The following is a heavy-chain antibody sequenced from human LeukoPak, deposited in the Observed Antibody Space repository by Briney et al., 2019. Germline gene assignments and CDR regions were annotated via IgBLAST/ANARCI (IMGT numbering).Heavy chain of an antibody. CDR1: GGSISSSSYY. D-gene: IGHD3-3*01. Sequence: PSETLSLTCTVSGGSISSSSYYWGWIRQPPGKGLEWIGSIYYSGSTYYNPSLKSRVTISVDTSKNQFSLKLSSVTAADTAVYYCARGVNDFWRGYQVAFDIWGQGTMVTVSS. J-gene: IGHJ3*02. V-gene: IGHV4-39*07. CDR2: IYYSGST. CDR3: ARGVNDFWRGYQVAFDI.